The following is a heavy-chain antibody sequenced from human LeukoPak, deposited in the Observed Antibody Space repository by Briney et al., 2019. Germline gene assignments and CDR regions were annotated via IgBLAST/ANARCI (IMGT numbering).Heavy chain of an antibody. CDR1: GFTFSPYS. Sequence: GGSLRLSCAASGFTFSPYSVNWVRQAPGKGLEWVSSNADSMKGRFTISRDNSKNTLYLQVNSLRPEDTAVYYCTRDLSGHYSIDYWGQGTLVTVSS. CDR3: TRDLSGHYSIDY. V-gene: IGHV3-21*01. D-gene: IGHD3-22*01. J-gene: IGHJ4*02.